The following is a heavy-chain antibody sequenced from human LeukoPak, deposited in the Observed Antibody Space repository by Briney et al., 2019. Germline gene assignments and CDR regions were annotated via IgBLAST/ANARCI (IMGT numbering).Heavy chain of an antibody. CDR1: GFTVSSTY. V-gene: IGHV3-53*01. Sequence: GGSLRLFCAASGFTVSSTYMSWVRQAPGKGLEWVSVIYSGGSTYYADSVKGRFTISRDNSKNTLYLQMNSLRAEDTAVYYCGSLKSSGYNIEHWGQGTLVTVSS. D-gene: IGHD3-22*01. J-gene: IGHJ4*02. CDR3: GSLKSSGYNIEH. CDR2: IYSGGST.